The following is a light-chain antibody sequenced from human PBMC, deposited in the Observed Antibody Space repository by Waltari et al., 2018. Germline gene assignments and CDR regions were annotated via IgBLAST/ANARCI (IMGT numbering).Light chain of an antibody. Sequence: DIVMTQSPDSLAVSLGERATINCKSSQRILYRSNNQNYLAWYQQKPGQPPKLLIYWASTREFGVPSRFSGTGSGTDFTLTISSLQPEDFATYYCLQDYIYPWTFGQGTKVEIK. J-gene: IGKJ1*01. V-gene: IGKV4-1*01. CDR2: WAS. CDR3: LQDYIYPWT. CDR1: QRILYRSNNQNY.